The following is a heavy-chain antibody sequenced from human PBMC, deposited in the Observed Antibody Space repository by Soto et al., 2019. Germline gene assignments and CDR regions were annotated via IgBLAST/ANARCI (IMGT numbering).Heavy chain of an antibody. CDR1: GYMFTTYG. J-gene: IGHJ4*02. D-gene: IGHD6-6*01. Sequence: ASVKVSCKASGYMFTTYGISWVRQDPGQGLEWMAWISAYNGNKKYAQKFQDRVTMTIHTSSTTVSMELRNLTSDDTAIYYCARTGGGMAARPLEYWGQGTLVTVSS. CDR3: ARTGGGMAARPLEY. CDR2: ISAYNGNK. V-gene: IGHV1-18*04.